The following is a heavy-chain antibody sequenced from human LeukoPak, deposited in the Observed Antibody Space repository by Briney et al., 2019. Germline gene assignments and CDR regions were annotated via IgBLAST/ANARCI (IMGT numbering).Heavy chain of an antibody. CDR1: GGSISSYY. D-gene: IGHD3-10*01. CDR3: ARVGTYGSGSYLSWLDY. J-gene: IGHJ4*02. CDR2: IYYSGST. V-gene: IGHV4-59*01. Sequence: PSETLSLTCTVSGGSISSYYWSWTRQPPGKGLEWIGYIYYSGSTNYNPSLKSRVTISVDTSKNQFSLKLSSVTAADTAVYYCARVGTYGSGSYLSWLDYWGQGTLVTVSS.